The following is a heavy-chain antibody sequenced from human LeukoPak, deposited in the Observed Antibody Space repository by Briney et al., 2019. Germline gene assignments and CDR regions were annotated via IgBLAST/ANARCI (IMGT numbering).Heavy chain of an antibody. CDR3: AKMSYQTFYDSSGYYDGGPPPPKDY. CDR2: ISGSGGST. CDR1: GFTFSNYA. J-gene: IGHJ4*02. Sequence: PGGSLRLSCAASGFTFSNYAMNWVRQAPGKGLEWVSAISGSGGSTYYADSVKGRFTISRDNSKNTLYLQMNSLRAEDTAVYYCAKMSYQTFYDSSGYYDGGPPPPKDYWGQGTLVTVSS. V-gene: IGHV3-23*01. D-gene: IGHD3-22*01.